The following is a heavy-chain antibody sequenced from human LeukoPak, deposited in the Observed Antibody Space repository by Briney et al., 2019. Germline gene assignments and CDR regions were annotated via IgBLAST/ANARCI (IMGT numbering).Heavy chain of an antibody. V-gene: IGHV1-18*01. J-gene: IGHJ6*02. CDR3: AREVIVVVPAALRDYYYGMDV. CDR1: GYTFTSYG. CDR2: ISAYNGNT. D-gene: IGHD2-2*01. Sequence: ASVKVSCKASGYTFTSYGISWVRQAPGQGLEWMGWISAYNGNTNYAQKLQGRVTMTTDTSTSTAYMELRSLRSDDTAVYYCAREVIVVVPAALRDYYYGMDVWGQGTMVTVSS.